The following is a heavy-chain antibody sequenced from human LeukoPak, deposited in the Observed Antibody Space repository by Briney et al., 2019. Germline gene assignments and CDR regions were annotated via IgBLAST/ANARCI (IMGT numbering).Heavy chain of an antibody. D-gene: IGHD4-23*01. J-gene: IGHJ3*02. CDR3: ARPGGNVNAFDI. Sequence: GGSLRPSCAASGFTFSSYGMHWVRQAPGKGLEWVAVIWYDGSNKYYADSVKGRFTISRDNSKNTLYLQMNSLRAEDTAVYYCARPGGNVNAFDIWGQGTMVTVSS. CDR2: IWYDGSNK. CDR1: GFTFSSYG. V-gene: IGHV3-33*01.